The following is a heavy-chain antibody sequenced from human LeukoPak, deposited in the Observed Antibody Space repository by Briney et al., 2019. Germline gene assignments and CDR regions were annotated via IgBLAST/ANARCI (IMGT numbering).Heavy chain of an antibody. CDR2: INPSGGST. CDR3: ARELRGYSYGYGDAFDI. J-gene: IGHJ3*02. D-gene: IGHD5-18*01. Sequence: GASVKVSCKASGYTFTSYYMHWVRQAPGQGLEWMGIINPSGGSTSYAQKFQGRVTMTRDTSTSTVYMELSSLRSEDTAVYYCARELRGYSYGYGDAFDIWGQGTMVTVS. CDR1: GYTFTSYY. V-gene: IGHV1-46*01.